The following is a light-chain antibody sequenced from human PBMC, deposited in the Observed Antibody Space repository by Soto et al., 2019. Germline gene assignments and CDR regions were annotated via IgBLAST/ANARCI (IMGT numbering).Light chain of an antibody. CDR1: QSVSRNY. Sequence: EIVLTQSPATLSLSPGERATLSCRASQSVSRNYLAWYQQKPGQAPRLLIYGASSRATGIPDRFSGSGSGTDFTLTISRLEPEDFVVYYCQQYGSSPPLTFGGGTKVDIK. J-gene: IGKJ4*01. V-gene: IGKV3-20*01. CDR3: QQYGSSPPLT. CDR2: GAS.